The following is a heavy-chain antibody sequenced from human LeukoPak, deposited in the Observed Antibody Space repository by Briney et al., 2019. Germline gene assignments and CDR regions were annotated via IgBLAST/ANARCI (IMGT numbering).Heavy chain of an antibody. V-gene: IGHV3-23*01. D-gene: IGHD2/OR15-2a*01. CDR2: ISGSGGST. CDR1: GFTFISYA. J-gene: IGHJ4*02. CDR3: AKEGPPRESYFDY. Sequence: GGSLRLSCAASGFTFISYAMSWVRQAPGKGLEWASTISGSGGSTYYADSVKGRFTISRDNSKNTLYLQMNSLRAEDTAVYYCAKEGPPRESYFDYWGQGTLVTVSS.